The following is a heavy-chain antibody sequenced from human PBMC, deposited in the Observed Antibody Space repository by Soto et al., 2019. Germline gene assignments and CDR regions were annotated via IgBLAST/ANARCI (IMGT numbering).Heavy chain of an antibody. Sequence: QVPLVQSGAEVKKPGASVKVSCKASGYTFTSYAMHWVRQAPGQRLEWMGWINAGNGNTKYSQKFQGRVTITRDTSASTAYMELSSLRSEDTAVYYCARDRWYYGSGWKYYFDYWGQGTLVTVSS. D-gene: IGHD3-10*01. J-gene: IGHJ4*02. V-gene: IGHV1-3*01. CDR1: GYTFTSYA. CDR3: ARDRWYYGSGWKYYFDY. CDR2: INAGNGNT.